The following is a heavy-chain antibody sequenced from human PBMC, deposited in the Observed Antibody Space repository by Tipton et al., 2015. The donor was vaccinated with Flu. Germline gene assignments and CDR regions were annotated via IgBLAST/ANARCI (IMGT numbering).Heavy chain of an antibody. Sequence: TLSLTCTVSGGSVSSGYYYWSWIRQPPGKALEWIGYIYYSGTTNYNPPLKSRVTISADTSKTQLSLKLGSVTAADTAVYYCARDVAAIPAAIRDWGQGTLVTVSS. CDR2: IYYSGTT. D-gene: IGHD2-2*01. CDR3: ARDVAAIPAAIRD. CDR1: GGSVSSGYYY. V-gene: IGHV4-61*01. J-gene: IGHJ4*02.